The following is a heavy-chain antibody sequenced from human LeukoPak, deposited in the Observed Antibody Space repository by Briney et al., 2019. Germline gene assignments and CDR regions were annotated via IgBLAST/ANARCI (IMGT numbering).Heavy chain of an antibody. CDR1: GFSFSNYA. Sequence: GGSLRLSCAVSGFSFSNYAMSWVRQFPGKGLEWVSGISGTGGNTYYADSVKGRFTISRDNSKNTLYLQMNSLRAEDTAVYYCAKVNPYGAAMVEYYFDYWGQGTLVTVSP. CDR3: AKVNPYGAAMVEYYFDY. V-gene: IGHV3-23*01. J-gene: IGHJ4*02. D-gene: IGHD5-18*01. CDR2: ISGTGGNT.